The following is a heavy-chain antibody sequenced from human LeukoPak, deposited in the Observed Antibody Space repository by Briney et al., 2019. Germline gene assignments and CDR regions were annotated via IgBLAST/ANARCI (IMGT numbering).Heavy chain of an antibody. Sequence: SETLSLTCSVSGGSVSSGSYYWSWIRQPPGKGLEWIGYIYYSGSTNYNPSLKSRVTISVDTSKNQFSLKLSSVTAADTAVYYCARDNGSRDFDYWGQGTLVTVSS. V-gene: IGHV4-61*01. CDR1: GGSVSSGSYY. CDR2: IYYSGST. D-gene: IGHD3-10*01. CDR3: ARDNGSRDFDY. J-gene: IGHJ4*02.